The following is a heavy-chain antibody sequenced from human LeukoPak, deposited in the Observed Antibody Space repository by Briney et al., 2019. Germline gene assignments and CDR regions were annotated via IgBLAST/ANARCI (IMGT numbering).Heavy chain of an antibody. J-gene: IGHJ4*02. Sequence: GGSLRLSCAVSGFTFTTYWMSWVRQAPGKGLEWVANIKQDGSEKYYMDSVKGRLTISRDNAKNSLYLQMNSLRAEDTAVYYCARVAAAVPDYWGQGTLVTVSP. D-gene: IGHD6-13*01. V-gene: IGHV3-7*04. CDR2: IKQDGSEK. CDR1: GFTFTTYW. CDR3: ARVAAAVPDY.